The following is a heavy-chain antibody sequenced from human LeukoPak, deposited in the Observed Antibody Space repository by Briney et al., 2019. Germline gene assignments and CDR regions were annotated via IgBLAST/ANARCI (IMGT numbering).Heavy chain of an antibody. CDR2: ISWNSGSI. CDR1: GFTFDDYA. D-gene: IGHD5-12*01. Sequence: PGRSLRLSCAASGFTFDDYAMHWVRQAPGKGLEWVSGISWNSGSIGYADSVKGRFTISRDNAKNSLYLQMNSLRAEDMALYYCAKGPAADSGYDLGGGYFDYWGQGTLVTVSS. CDR3: AKGPAADSGYDLGGGYFDY. J-gene: IGHJ4*02. V-gene: IGHV3-9*03.